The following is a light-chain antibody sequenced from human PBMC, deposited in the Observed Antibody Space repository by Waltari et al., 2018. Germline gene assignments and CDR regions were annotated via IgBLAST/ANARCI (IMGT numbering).Light chain of an antibody. CDR1: SGHTSPV. J-gene: IGLJ3*02. CDR3: QTGGHGTWV. CDR2: VNSDGSH. Sequence: QLVLTQSPSASASLGASVRLTCTLSSGHTSPVIAWHQPQPEKCPRYLMKVNSDGSHTKGDEIPDRFSGSSSGAERYLTISSLQSEDEADYYCQTGGHGTWVFGGGTKLTVL. V-gene: IGLV4-69*01.